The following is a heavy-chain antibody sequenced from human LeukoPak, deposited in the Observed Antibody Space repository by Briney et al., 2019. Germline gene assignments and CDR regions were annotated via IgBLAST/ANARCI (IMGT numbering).Heavy chain of an antibody. Sequence: GGSLRLSCAASGFTFSNAWMSWVRQAPGKGLEWVGRIKSKTDGGTTDYAAPVKGRFTISRDDSKNTLYLQMNSLKTEDTAVYYCTTAPRGYSYGSDYWGQGTLVTVPS. CDR1: GFTFSNAW. J-gene: IGHJ4*02. CDR2: IKSKTDGGTT. V-gene: IGHV3-15*01. CDR3: TTAPRGYSYGSDY. D-gene: IGHD5-18*01.